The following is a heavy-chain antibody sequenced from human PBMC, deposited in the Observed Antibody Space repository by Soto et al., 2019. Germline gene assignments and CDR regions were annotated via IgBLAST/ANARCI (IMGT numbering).Heavy chain of an antibody. V-gene: IGHV3-72*01. CDR3: ARDRRGYRGDFGMDV. Sequence: EVQLVESGGGLVQPGGSLRLSCAVSGFTFSDHYMDWVRQAPGKGLEWVGRTRNKANSYTTEYAASVKGRFTISRDDSNNSLYLQMNGLNTEDTAVYYCARDRRGYRGDFGMDVWGQGTTVTVSS. D-gene: IGHD2-15*01. CDR1: GFTFSDHY. CDR2: TRNKANSYTT. J-gene: IGHJ6*02.